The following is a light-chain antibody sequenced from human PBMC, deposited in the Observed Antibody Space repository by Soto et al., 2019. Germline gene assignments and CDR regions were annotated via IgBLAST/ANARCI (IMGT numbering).Light chain of an antibody. J-gene: IGLJ2*01. CDR3: ETWDSNIRV. CDR1: SGHRSYI. V-gene: IGLV4-60*03. CDR2: LEGSGSY. Sequence: QSVLTQSSSASASVGTSVKLTCTLSSGHRSYIIAWHQQQPGKAPRYLMKLEGSGSYNKGSGVPDRFSGSSSGADRYLTMSNLQSEDEADYYCETWDSNIRVFCGGIKLTVL.